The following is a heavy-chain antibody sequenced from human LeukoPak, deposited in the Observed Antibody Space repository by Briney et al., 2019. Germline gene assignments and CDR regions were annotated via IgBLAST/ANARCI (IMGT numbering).Heavy chain of an antibody. J-gene: IGHJ4*02. CDR3: TRDNSYWSFDY. Sequence: ASVKVSCKASRYTFTTDYFHWVRQAPGQGLEWIGVVRPSGITTTYAQKFQGRVTMTRDTSTNTVYMELRSLASDDTAVYYCTRDNSYWSFDYWGQGTLVTVSS. CDR1: RYTFTTDY. V-gene: IGHV1-46*01. D-gene: IGHD3-10*01. CDR2: VRPSGITT.